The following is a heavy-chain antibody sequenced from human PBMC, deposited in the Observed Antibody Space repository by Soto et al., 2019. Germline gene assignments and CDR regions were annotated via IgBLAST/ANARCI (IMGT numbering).Heavy chain of an antibody. CDR2: ISYDGSNK. D-gene: IGHD6-13*01. Sequence: QVQLVESGGGVVQPGRSLRLSCAASGFTFSSYAMHWVRQAPGKGLEWVAVISYDGSNKYYADSVKGRFTISRDNSKNPLYLQMNSLRAEDTAVYYCARAGIAAAGTFDYWGQGTLVTVSS. CDR1: GFTFSSYA. CDR3: ARAGIAAAGTFDY. V-gene: IGHV3-30-3*01. J-gene: IGHJ4*02.